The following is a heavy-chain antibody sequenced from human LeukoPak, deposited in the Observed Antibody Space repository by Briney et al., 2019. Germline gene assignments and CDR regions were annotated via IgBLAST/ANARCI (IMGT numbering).Heavy chain of an antibody. CDR3: AKSNGYGLVDI. V-gene: IGHV4-38-2*02. J-gene: IGHJ3*02. CDR2: IYHSGTT. D-gene: IGHD3-10*01. CDR1: GYSISSGYY. Sequence: PSETLSLTCTVSGYSISSGYYWGWIRQPPGKGLEWIGTIYHSGTTYYNPSLKSRVTISVDTSKNQFSLKLNSVTAADTAVYYCAKSNGYGLVDIWGQGTMVTVSS.